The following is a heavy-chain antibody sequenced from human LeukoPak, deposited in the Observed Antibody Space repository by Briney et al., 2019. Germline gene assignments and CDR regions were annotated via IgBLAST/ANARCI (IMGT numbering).Heavy chain of an antibody. Sequence: SETLSLTCAVSGGSISSSQWWSWVRQPPGKGLEWIGEIYHSGSTNYNPSLKSRVTISVDKTKNQFSLNLNSVTAADTALYYCASLWRGTVTTRYFYYMDVWGKGTTVTVSS. CDR2: IYHSGST. V-gene: IGHV4-4*02. J-gene: IGHJ6*03. CDR1: GGSISSSQW. D-gene: IGHD4-17*01. CDR3: ASLWRGTVTTRYFYYMDV.